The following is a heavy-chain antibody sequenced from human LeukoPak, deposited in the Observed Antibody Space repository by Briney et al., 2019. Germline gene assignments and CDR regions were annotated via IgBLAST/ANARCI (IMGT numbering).Heavy chain of an antibody. CDR2: IYTSGST. Sequence: KPSQTLSLTCTVSGGSISSGSYYWSWIRQPAGKGLEWIGRIYTSGSTNYNPSLKSRVTISVDTSKNQFSLKLSSVTAADTAVYYCARERELDGSSFDFWGQGTLVTVSS. V-gene: IGHV4-61*02. CDR1: GGSISSGSYY. J-gene: IGHJ4*02. CDR3: ARERELDGSSFDF. D-gene: IGHD1-1*01.